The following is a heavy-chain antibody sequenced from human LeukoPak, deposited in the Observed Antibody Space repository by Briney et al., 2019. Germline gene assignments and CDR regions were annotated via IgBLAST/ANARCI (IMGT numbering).Heavy chain of an antibody. Sequence: SQTLSLTCTVSGGSISSGGYYWSWIRQPPGKGLEWIGYIYYSGSTNYNPSLKSRVTISVDTSKNQFSLKLSSVTAADTAVYYCARHLWLPYFDYWGQGTLVTVSS. J-gene: IGHJ4*02. CDR1: GGSISSGGYY. D-gene: IGHD5-12*01. CDR2: IYYSGST. V-gene: IGHV4-61*08. CDR3: ARHLWLPYFDY.